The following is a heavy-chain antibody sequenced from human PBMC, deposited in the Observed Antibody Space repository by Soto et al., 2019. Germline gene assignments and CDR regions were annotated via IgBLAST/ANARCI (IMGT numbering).Heavy chain of an antibody. CDR2: IDYSGKT. D-gene: IGHD3-22*01. V-gene: IGHV4-38-2*02. Sequence: SETLSLTCSVSGYLISSGYYWGWVRQTPGKGLEWLGSIDYSGKTYKNPSLKSRVSASVDLSQNQFSLNLRSVTAADTAVYFCARDLSSGYVYYYFDYWGQGTLVTVSS. CDR3: ARDLSSGYVYYYFDY. CDR1: GYLISSGYY. J-gene: IGHJ4*02.